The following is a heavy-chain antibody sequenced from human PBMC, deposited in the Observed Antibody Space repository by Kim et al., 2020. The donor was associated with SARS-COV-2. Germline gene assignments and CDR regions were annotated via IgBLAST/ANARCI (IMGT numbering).Heavy chain of an antibody. J-gene: IGHJ4*01. D-gene: IGHD2-15*01. Sequence: ASVKVSCKASGYTFTDYYINWVRQAPGQGLEWMGWINPNSGEPNYAQEFQGRFVMTMDTSITTAYLQLNRLKSDDTAVYFCARGRSARDY. CDR1: GYTFTDYY. CDR3: ARGRSARDY. V-gene: IGHV1-2*02. CDR2: INPNSGEP.